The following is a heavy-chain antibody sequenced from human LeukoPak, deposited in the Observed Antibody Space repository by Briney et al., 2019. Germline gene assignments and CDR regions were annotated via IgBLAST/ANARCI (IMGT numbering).Heavy chain of an antibody. V-gene: IGHV3-11*04. CDR1: VFTSSDFY. Sequence: GGSLRLSCAPSVFTSSDFYMSGVRRAPGRGVEWISYIDSDTYGNTIYYPHTVKGRFAISRDNAKNSLYLQMDSLRDEDTAVYYCARDRDYAFDYWGQGTLVTVSS. J-gene: IGHJ4*02. CDR3: ARDRDYAFDY. D-gene: IGHD4-17*01. CDR2: IDSDTYGNTI.